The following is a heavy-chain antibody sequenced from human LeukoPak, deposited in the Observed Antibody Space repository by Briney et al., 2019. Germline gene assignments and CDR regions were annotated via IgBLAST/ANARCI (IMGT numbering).Heavy chain of an antibody. V-gene: IGHV3-23*01. CDR2: ISGSGGST. CDR3: AKDRVEWELQFFDY. CDR1: GFTFSSYA. J-gene: IGHJ4*02. D-gene: IGHD1-26*01. Sequence: GGSLRLSCTASGFTFSSYAMSWVRQAPGKGLEWVSAISGSGGSTYYADSVKGRFTISRDNSKNTLYLQMNSLRAEDTAVYYCAKDRVEWELQFFDYWGQGTLVTVSS.